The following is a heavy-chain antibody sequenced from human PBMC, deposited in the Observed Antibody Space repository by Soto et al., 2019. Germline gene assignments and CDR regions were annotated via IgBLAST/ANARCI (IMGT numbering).Heavy chain of an antibody. J-gene: IGHJ4*02. CDR2: FYPGDSTS. Sequence: PGESLKISCKTSGYSFISYWVAWVRQKPGKGLEWMGTFYPGDSTSTYSPSFQGQVTISADKSIGTAYLQWSSLKASDTAMYYCARHQRDEASRKIDCWGQGTLVTVSS. CDR3: ARHQRDEASRKIDC. V-gene: IGHV5-51*01. CDR1: GYSFISYW.